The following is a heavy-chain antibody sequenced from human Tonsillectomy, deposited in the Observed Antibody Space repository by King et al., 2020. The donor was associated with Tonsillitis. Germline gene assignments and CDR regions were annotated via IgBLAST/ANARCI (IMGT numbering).Heavy chain of an antibody. V-gene: IGHV1-69*01. CDR2: IIPIFGTA. D-gene: IGHD3-10*01. J-gene: IGHJ6*04. Sequence: VQLVESGAEVKKPGCSVKVSCKASGGTFSSYAISWVRQAPGQGLEWMGGIIPIFGTANYAQKFQGRVTITADESTSTAYMELRSLSCEDTAVYYCAGHYVSGRNYYCCYGMDVWGKGTTVTVSS. CDR1: GGTFSSYA. CDR3: AGHYVSGRNYYCCYGMDV.